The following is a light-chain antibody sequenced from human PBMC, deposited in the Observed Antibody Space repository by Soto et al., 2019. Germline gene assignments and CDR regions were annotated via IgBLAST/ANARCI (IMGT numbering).Light chain of an antibody. CDR3: SSYSGTNYHYV. CDR2: EVS. V-gene: IGLV2-8*01. CDR1: SSDVGGYNY. J-gene: IGLJ1*01. Sequence: SVLTQPPSASESFGQSVTISCTGTSSDVGGYNYVSWYQQHPGKAPKLMIYEVSERPSGVPDRFSGSKSGNTASLTVSGLQADDEADYYCSSYSGTNYHYVFGTGTKVTVL.